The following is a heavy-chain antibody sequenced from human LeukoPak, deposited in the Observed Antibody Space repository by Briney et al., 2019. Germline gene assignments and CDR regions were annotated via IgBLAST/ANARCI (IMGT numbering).Heavy chain of an antibody. CDR2: INANSGGT. Sequence: ASVKVSCKASGYTFVSYGITWVRQAPGQGLGWMGWINANSGGTNYAQNFQGRVTMTRDTSISTVYMELNRLRSDDTAVYYCARFRGSSNFDYWGQGTLVTVSS. D-gene: IGHD2-2*01. V-gene: IGHV1-2*02. CDR1: GYTFVSYG. CDR3: ARFRGSSNFDY. J-gene: IGHJ4*02.